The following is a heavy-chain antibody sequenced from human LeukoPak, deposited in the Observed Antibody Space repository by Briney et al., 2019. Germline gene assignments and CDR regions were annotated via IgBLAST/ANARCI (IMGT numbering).Heavy chain of an antibody. J-gene: IGHJ4*02. CDR1: GFTFSSYG. D-gene: IGHD1-26*01. V-gene: IGHV3-33*01. CDR2: IWYDGSNK. Sequence: PGGSLRLSCAASGFTFSSYGMHWVRQAPGKGLEWVAVIWYDGSNKYYADSVKGRFTISRDNSKNTLYLQMNSLRVEDTAVYYCAREVGIRGFFDYWGQGTLVTVSS. CDR3: AREVGIRGFFDY.